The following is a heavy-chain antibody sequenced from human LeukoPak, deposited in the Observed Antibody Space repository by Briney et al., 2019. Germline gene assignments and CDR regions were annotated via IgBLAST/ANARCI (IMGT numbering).Heavy chain of an antibody. Sequence: PGGSLRLSCAASGFSVSNYGMHWVRQAPGKGLEWVAAISYDGSDKKYADSVKGRLTISRDNSKNTLYLQMNTLRVEGTAVYYCAKAWPAAGTFDSWGQGSLVTVSS. D-gene: IGHD6-13*01. J-gene: IGHJ4*02. V-gene: IGHV3-30*18. CDR2: ISYDGSDK. CDR1: GFSVSNYG. CDR3: AKAWPAAGTFDS.